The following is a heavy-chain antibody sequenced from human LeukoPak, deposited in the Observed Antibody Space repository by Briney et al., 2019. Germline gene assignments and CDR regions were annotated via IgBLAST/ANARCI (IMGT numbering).Heavy chain of an antibody. V-gene: IGHV4-59*01. CDR3: ARGAERLTATPFDY. CDR2: IYYSGRT. J-gene: IGHJ4*02. D-gene: IGHD2-21*02. Sequence: SETLSLTCTVSGGSISNYYWSWIRQPPGKGLEWFGYIYYSGRTNYNPSLKSRVTISMDTSKNHFSLTLSSVTAADTALYYCARGAERLTATPFDYWGQGTLITVSS. CDR1: GGSISNYY.